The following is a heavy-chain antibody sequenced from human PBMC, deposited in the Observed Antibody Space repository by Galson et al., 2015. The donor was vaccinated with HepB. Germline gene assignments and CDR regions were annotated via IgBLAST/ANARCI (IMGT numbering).Heavy chain of an antibody. V-gene: IGHV3-53*01. CDR3: ARSLSGDFYYGMDV. Sequence: SLRLSCAASGFTVGSNYLTWVRQAPGKGLEWVSTIYSSGTTYYVDSVKGRFTISRDDSKNTVYLQTNSLRAEDTAVFYCARSLSGDFYYGMDVWGQGTTVTVSS. D-gene: IGHD1-26*01. CDR2: IYSSGTT. J-gene: IGHJ6*02. CDR1: GFTVGSNY.